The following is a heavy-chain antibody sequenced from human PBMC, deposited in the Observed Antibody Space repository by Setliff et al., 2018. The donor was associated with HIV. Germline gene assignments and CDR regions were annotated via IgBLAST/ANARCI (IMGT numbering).Heavy chain of an antibody. CDR1: GFAFGSFA. Sequence: PGGSLRLSCAASGFAFGSFAMSWIRQAPGKALEWVSSITDDGLSTFYAGSVRGRFTLSRDDAENSLSLQMDRLRVDDTAVYYCARGLCSGGNCYFVNWGQGTLVTVSS. CDR2: ITDDGLST. J-gene: IGHJ4*02. V-gene: IGHV3-23*01. CDR3: ARGLCSGGNCYFVN. D-gene: IGHD2-15*01.